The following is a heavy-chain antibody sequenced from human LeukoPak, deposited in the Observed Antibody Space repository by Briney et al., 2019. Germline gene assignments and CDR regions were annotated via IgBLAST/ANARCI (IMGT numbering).Heavy chain of an antibody. CDR1: GGSFSGYY. CDR2: INHSGST. D-gene: IGHD5-18*01. J-gene: IGHJ2*01. V-gene: IGHV4-34*01. Sequence: PSETLSLTCAVYGGSFSGYYWSWIRQPPGKGLEWIGEINHSGSTNYNPSLKSRVAISVDTSKNQFSLKLSSVTAAETAVYYCVRLSAMAGRNWYFELWGPGTLVTVSS. CDR3: VRLSAMAGRNWYFEL.